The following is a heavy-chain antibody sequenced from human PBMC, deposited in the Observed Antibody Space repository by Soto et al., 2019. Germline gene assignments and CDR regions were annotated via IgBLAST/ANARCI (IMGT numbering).Heavy chain of an antibody. V-gene: IGHV3-48*02. D-gene: IGHD1-26*01. CDR2: MSITGDR. CDR1: GFIFSSFN. Sequence: GGSLRLSCAASGFIFSSFNMNWIRQAPGRGLEFVSYMSITGDRYYADSVRGRFTVSRDNAGNSLFLQMNSLGDEDTAVYYCVRDHMWAFDYWGQGILVTVSS. CDR3: VRDHMWAFDY. J-gene: IGHJ4*02.